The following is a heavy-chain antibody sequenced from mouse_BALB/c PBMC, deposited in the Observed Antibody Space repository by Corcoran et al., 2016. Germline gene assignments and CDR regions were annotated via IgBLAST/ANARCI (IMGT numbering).Heavy chain of an antibody. Sequence: QVQLQQSGAELARPRASVKLSCKASGYTFTDYYINWVKQRTGQGLEWIGEIYPGSGNTYYNEKFKGKATLTADKSSSTAYMQLSSLTSEDSAVYFCARSDGYYRGFAYWGQGTLVTVSA. CDR1: GYTFTDYY. V-gene: IGHV1-77*01. D-gene: IGHD2-3*01. J-gene: IGHJ3*01. CDR2: IYPGSGNT. CDR3: ARSDGYYRGFAY.